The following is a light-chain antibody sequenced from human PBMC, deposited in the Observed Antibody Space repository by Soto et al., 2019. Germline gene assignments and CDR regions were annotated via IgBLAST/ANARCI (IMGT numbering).Light chain of an antibody. CDR1: QSVSSNS. J-gene: IGKJ4*01. Sequence: EIVLTQSPGTLSLSPGERATLSCRASQSVSSNSLAWYQQKPGQAPTLLIYGASSRATGIPDRFSGGGSGTDFTLTISRLEPEDFAVYYCEQYTGAPLTFGGGTKVEIK. CDR2: GAS. CDR3: EQYTGAPLT. V-gene: IGKV3-20*01.